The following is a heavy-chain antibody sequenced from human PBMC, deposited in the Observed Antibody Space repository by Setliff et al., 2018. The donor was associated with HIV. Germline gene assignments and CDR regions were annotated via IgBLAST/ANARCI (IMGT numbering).Heavy chain of an antibody. CDR3: ARGRPYYSRRPFDY. D-gene: IGHD1-26*01. Sequence: PSETLSLTCAVYGGSFSGYYWSWIRQSPGKGLEWIGEMNDSGSTNYNPSLKSRVTVSLDMSKNHFSLKLSSVTAADTSVYYCARGRPYYSRRPFDYWGQGTLVTVSS. CDR2: MNDSGST. V-gene: IGHV4-34*01. CDR1: GGSFSGYY. J-gene: IGHJ4*02.